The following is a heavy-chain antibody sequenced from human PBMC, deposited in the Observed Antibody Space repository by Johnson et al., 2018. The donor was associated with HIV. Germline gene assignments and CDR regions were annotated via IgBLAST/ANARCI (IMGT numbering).Heavy chain of an antibody. CDR2: YDGSNK. D-gene: IGHD3-3*01. J-gene: IGHJ3*02. V-gene: IGHV3-30*07. Sequence: YDGSNKYYADSVKGRFTISRDNSKNTLYLQMNSLRAEDTAVYYCAYRGDYDFWSGYPDAFDIWGRGTMVTVSS. CDR3: AYRGDYDFWSGYPDAFDI.